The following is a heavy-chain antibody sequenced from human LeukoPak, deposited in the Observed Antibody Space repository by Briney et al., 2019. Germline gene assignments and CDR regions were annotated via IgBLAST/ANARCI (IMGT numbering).Heavy chain of an antibody. V-gene: IGHV3-13*01. CDR1: GFTFSSYD. Sequence: GGSLRLSCAASGFTFSSYDMHWVRQATGKGLEWVSAIGTAGDTYYPGSVKGRFTISRENAKNSLYLQMNSLRAGDTAVYYCAREDPGYCSGGSCYGNGMDVWGQGTTVTVSS. J-gene: IGHJ6*02. D-gene: IGHD2-15*01. CDR2: IGTAGDT. CDR3: AREDPGYCSGGSCYGNGMDV.